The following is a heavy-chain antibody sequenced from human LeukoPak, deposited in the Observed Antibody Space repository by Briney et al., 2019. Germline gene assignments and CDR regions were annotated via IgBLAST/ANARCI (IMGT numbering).Heavy chain of an antibody. CDR2: IYWDDDK. CDR3: VHTLLSGWAIRFFDY. V-gene: IGHV2-5*02. Sequence: SGPTLLNSPQPLTVTCTFSGFSLRTSGVGVGWIRQSPGKPLEWLALIYWDDDKRYSPSLKTRLTITKGTSKNQVVLTMTKMNPVDTGTYFCVHTLLSGWAIRFFDYWGQGTLVTVSS. D-gene: IGHD6-19*01. CDR1: GFSLRTSGVG. J-gene: IGHJ4*02.